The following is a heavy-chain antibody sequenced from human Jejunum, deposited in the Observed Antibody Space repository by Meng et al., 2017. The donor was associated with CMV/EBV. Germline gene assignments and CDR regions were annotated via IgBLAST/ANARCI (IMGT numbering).Heavy chain of an antibody. J-gene: IGHJ4*02. D-gene: IGHD5-24*01. CDR3: VRGGDGYLY. CDR1: GGSISSGNYY. V-gene: IGHV4-61*02. CDR2: IYASGNT. Sequence: CTVSGGSISSGNYYWSWIRQPAGKGLEWIGRIYASGNTNYKPSLNSRVTMSVDTSKNQFSLKLNSVAAADTAVYYCVRGGDGYLYWGQGTLVTVSS.